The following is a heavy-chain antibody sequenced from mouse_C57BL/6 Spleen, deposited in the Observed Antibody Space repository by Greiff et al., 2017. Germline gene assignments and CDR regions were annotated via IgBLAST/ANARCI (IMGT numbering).Heavy chain of an antibody. V-gene: IGHV1-54*01. CDR3: ARFGGDTAQATFAY. J-gene: IGHJ3*01. CDR1: GYAFTNYL. D-gene: IGHD3-2*02. CDR2: INPGSGGT. Sequence: QVHVKQSGAELVRPGTSVKVSCKASGYAFTNYLIEWVKQRPGQGLEWIGVINPGSGGTNYNEKFKGKATLTADKSSSTAYMQLSSLTSEDSAVYFCARFGGDTAQATFAYWGQGTLVTVSA.